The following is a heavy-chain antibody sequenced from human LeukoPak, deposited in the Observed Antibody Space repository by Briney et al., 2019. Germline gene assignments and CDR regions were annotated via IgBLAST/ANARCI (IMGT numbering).Heavy chain of an antibody. CDR2: ISYDGTKK. D-gene: IGHD5-18*01. CDR1: GFPFSDYG. J-gene: IGHJ6*03. CDR3: AKGGGYRFGEPTYFYMDV. Sequence: GTSLRLSCAASGFPFSDYGMHWVRQAPGKGLEWVAVISYDGTKKYYVDSVQGRFTISRDNSKNTLSLQMTSLRADDTAVYYCAKGGGYRFGEPTYFYMDVWGKGTTVTVSS. V-gene: IGHV3-30*18.